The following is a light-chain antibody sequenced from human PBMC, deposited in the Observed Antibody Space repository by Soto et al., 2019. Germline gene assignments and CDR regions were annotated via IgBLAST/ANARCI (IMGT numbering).Light chain of an antibody. CDR1: QSVRNY. Sequence: EVVLTQSPATLSLSPGERATLSCRASQSVRNYLAWYQQKPGQAPSLLIYGASTRATGVPDRFSGTGSGTEFTLTISSLKSEDYAVYYCQQYKSWPPITFGQGTRLEIK. J-gene: IGKJ5*01. V-gene: IGKV3-15*01. CDR3: QQYKSWPPIT. CDR2: GAS.